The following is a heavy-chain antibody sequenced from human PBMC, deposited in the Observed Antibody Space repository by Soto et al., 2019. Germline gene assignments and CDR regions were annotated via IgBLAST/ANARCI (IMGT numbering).Heavy chain of an antibody. V-gene: IGHV4-30-2*01. J-gene: IGHJ4*02. CDR1: GGSISSGGYS. CDR3: ARRAYDILTGYYLYYFDY. Sequence: SETLSLTCAVSGGSISSGGYSWSWIRQPPGKGLEWIGYIYHSGSTYYNPSLKSRVTISVDRSKNQFSLKLSSVTAADTAVYYCARRAYDILTGYYLYYFDYWGQGTLVTVSS. D-gene: IGHD3-9*01. CDR2: IYHSGST.